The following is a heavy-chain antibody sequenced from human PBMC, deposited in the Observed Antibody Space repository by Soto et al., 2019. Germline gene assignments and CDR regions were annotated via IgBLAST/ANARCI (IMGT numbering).Heavy chain of an antibody. CDR2: ISTYNGNT. V-gene: IGHV1-18*04. CDR1: GYTFTSYG. Sequence: HVQLVQSGAEVKKPGASVKVSCKASGYTFTSYGISWVRQAPGQGLEWMGWISTYNGNTNYAQKRQGRVTMTTDTSTSTAYMEVRSLRSDDTAVYYCARDPPRRYSYGQGLDYWGQGTLVTVSS. J-gene: IGHJ4*02. CDR3: ARDPPRRYSYGQGLDY. D-gene: IGHD5-18*01.